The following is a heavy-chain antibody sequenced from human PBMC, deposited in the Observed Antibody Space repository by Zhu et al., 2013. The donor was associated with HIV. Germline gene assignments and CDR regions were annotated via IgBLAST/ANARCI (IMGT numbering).Heavy chain of an antibody. CDR1: GFTFSSYA. J-gene: IGHJ6*03. Sequence: VQLVESGGGVVQPGRSLRLSCAASGFTFSSYAMHWVRQAPGKGLEWVAVISYDGSNKYHADSVKGRFTISRDNSKSTLYLQMNSLRAEDTAVYYCARDSASSGWPYYYYMDVWGKGTTVTVSS. CDR3: ARDSASSGWPYYYYMDV. V-gene: IGHV3-30-3*01. D-gene: IGHD6-25*01. CDR2: ISYDGSNK.